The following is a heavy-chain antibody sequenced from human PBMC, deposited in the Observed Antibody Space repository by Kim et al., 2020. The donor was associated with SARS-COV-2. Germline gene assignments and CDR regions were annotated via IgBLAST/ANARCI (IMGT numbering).Heavy chain of an antibody. Sequence: SETLSLTCTVSGGSISSSSYYWGWIRQPPGKGLEWIGSIYYSGSTYYNPSLKSRVTISVDTSKNQFSLKLSSVTAADTAVYYCARDRGSGGSCYSQVCFGYWGQGTLVTVSS. D-gene: IGHD2-15*01. V-gene: IGHV4-39*07. CDR2: IYYSGST. CDR1: GGSISSSSYY. CDR3: ARDRGSGGSCYSQVCFGY. J-gene: IGHJ4*02.